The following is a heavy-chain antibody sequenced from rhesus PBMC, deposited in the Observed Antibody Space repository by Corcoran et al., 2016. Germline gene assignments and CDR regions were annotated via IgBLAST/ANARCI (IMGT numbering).Heavy chain of an antibody. CDR3: AREDTVRGGLDS. D-gene: IGHD5-30*01. CDR2: IYSNSEST. J-gene: IGHJ6*01. V-gene: IGHV4-73*01. CDR1: GGSITGYY. Sequence: QVKLQQWGEGLVKLSETLSLTCAVYGGSITGYYWSWIRQPPGKGLEWIGGIYSNSESTNYNPSLKSRVTISKDTSKNQFSLKLSSVTATDTAVYYCAREDTVRGGLDSWGQGVVVTVSS.